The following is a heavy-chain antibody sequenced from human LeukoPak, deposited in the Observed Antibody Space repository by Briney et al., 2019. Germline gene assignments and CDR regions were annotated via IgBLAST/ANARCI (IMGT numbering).Heavy chain of an antibody. D-gene: IGHD6-13*01. J-gene: IGHJ6*03. CDR1: GYSISSGYY. CDR2: IYHSGRT. Sequence: SETLSLTCTVSGYSISSGYYWGWIRQPPGKGLEWIGSIYHSGRTFYNPSLKSRVTMSVDTSKNQFSLKLSSVTAADTAVYYCARDKTYSSSWYYHYYYMDVWGKGTTVTISS. CDR3: ARDKTYSSSWYYHYYYMDV. V-gene: IGHV4-38-2*02.